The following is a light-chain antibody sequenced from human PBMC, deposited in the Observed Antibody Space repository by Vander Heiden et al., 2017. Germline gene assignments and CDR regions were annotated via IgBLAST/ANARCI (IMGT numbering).Light chain of an antibody. CDR2: DAS. CDR1: QSITTW. V-gene: IGKV1-5*01. Sequence: DIQMTQSPSTLSASVGDRATITCRASQSITTWLAWYQQKPGKAPKLLIYDASNLQSGVPSRFSGSGSGTDFSLTISSLQPDDFAAYYCQQYSIDSPTFGQGTKVEI. CDR3: QQYSIDSPT. J-gene: IGKJ1*01.